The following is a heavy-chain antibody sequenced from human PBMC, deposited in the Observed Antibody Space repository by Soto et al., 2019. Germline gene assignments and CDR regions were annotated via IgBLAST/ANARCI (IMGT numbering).Heavy chain of an antibody. Sequence: ASVKVSCKASGGTFSSYAISWVRQAPGQGLEWMGGIIPIFGNTNYAQKLQGRVTMTTDTSTSTAYMELRSLRSDDTAVYYCARMPIEDDWLFGDYWAREPWSPSPQ. CDR2: IIPIFGNT. CDR3: ARMPIEDDWLFGDY. V-gene: IGHV1-18*01. D-gene: IGHD3-9*01. J-gene: IGHJ4*02. CDR1: GGTFSSYA.